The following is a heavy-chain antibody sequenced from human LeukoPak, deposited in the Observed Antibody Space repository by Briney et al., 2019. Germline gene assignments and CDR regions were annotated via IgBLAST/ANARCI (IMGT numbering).Heavy chain of an antibody. CDR3: ARERRYYYDSSGIFDY. V-gene: IGHV4-34*01. Sequence: SETLSLTCAVYGGSFSGYYWSWIRQPPGKGLEWIGEINHSGSTNCNPSLKSRVTISVDTSKNQFSLKLSSVTAADTAVYYCARERRYYYDSSGIFDYWGQGTLVTVSS. D-gene: IGHD3-22*01. CDR1: GGSFSGYY. J-gene: IGHJ4*02. CDR2: INHSGST.